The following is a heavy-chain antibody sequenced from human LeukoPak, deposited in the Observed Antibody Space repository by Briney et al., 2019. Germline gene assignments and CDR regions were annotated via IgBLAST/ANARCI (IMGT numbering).Heavy chain of an antibody. J-gene: IGHJ4*02. D-gene: IGHD3-9*01. Sequence: GGSLRLSCAAPGFTFSSYAMSWVRQAPGKGLEWVSAITGSGGNTYYADSVKGRFTTSRDNSKNTLYLQMNSLGVEDTAVYYCARRVVLTRYYYFDYWGQGTLVIVSS. CDR1: GFTFSSYA. CDR2: ITGSGGNT. CDR3: ARRVVLTRYYYFDY. V-gene: IGHV3-23*01.